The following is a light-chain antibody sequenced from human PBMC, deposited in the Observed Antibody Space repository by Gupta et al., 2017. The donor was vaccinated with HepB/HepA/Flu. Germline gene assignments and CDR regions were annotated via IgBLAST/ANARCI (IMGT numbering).Light chain of an antibody. CDR1: QTMNNF. V-gene: IGKV1-39*01. J-gene: IGKJ4*01. Sequence: IQLTQSPSSLSASVGDSVTITCRASQTMNNFLHWYQQKPGEAPKLLIYAASSLQSGVPSRFRGSGSGTDFTLTINSLQPEDFATYYCQQSYSTPLTFGGGPRWRSN. CDR2: AAS. CDR3: QQSYSTPLT.